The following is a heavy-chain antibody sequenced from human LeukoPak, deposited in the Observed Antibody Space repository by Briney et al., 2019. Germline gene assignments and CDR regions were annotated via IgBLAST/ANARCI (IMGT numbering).Heavy chain of an antibody. D-gene: IGHD3-10*01. CDR3: ARDGGSGSYYYYMDV. J-gene: IGHJ6*03. CDR2: IYTSGST. CDR1: GGSISSYY. V-gene: IGHV4-4*07. Sequence: SEALSLTCTVSGGSISSYYWSWIRQPAGKGLEWIGRIYTSGSTNYNPSLKSRVTMSVDTSKNQFSLKLSSVTAADTAVYYCARDGGSGSYYYYMDVWGKGTTVTISS.